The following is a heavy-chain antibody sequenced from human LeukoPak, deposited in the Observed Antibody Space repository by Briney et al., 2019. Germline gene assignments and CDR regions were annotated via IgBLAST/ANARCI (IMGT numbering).Heavy chain of an antibody. V-gene: IGHV3-48*04. CDR2: ISSTI. CDR1: GFIFSSYN. Sequence: GGSLRLSCAASGFIFSSYNMNWVRQAPGKGLEWVSSISSTIYYADSMKGRFTISRDNAKNSLYLQMSSLRAEDTGVYYCARGGNWDYYYGMDVWGQGTTVTVSS. J-gene: IGHJ6*02. CDR3: ARGGNWDYYYGMDV. D-gene: IGHD7-27*01.